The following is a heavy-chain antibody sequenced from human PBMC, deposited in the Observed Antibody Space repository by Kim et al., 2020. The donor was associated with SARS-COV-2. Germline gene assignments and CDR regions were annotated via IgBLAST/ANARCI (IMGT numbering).Heavy chain of an antibody. CDR1: GFTFSDYY. J-gene: IGHJ6*02. V-gene: IGHV3-11*04. Sequence: GGSLRLSCAASGFTFSDYYMSWIRQAPGKGLEWVSYISSSGSTIYYADSVKGRFTISRDNAKNSLYLQMNSLRAEDTAVYYCASAPGAIGSGSYYTPGGMDVWGQGTTVTVSS. CDR3: ASAPGAIGSGSYYTPGGMDV. D-gene: IGHD3-10*01. CDR2: ISSSGSTI.